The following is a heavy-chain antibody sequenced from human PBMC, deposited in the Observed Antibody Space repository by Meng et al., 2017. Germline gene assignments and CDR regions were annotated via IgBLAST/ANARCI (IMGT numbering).Heavy chain of an antibody. CDR2: INPNSGGT. D-gene: IGHD3-22*01. J-gene: IGHJ4*02. Sequence: GQLVQSGAEVTRPGASVKVSCKASGYTFTGYYMHWVRQAPGQGLEWMGRINPNSGGTNYAQKFQGRVTMTRDTSISTAYMELSRLRSDDTAVYYCARVNYDSSGYYPFDYWGQGTLVTVSS. V-gene: IGHV1-2*06. CDR3: ARVNYDSSGYYPFDY. CDR1: GYTFTGYY.